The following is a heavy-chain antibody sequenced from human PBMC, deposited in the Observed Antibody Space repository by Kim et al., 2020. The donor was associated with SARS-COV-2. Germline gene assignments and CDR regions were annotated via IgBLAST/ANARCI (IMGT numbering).Heavy chain of an antibody. CDR3: AKRDRTTSSCHFSYFDY. Sequence: GGSLRLSCAASGFTFSSFWMHWVRQAPGKGLVWVSGINGDGSSTNYADSVKGRFTISRDNAKNTLYLQMNSLRADDTAIYYCAKRDRTTSSCHFSYFDYWGQGSLFTVSS. D-gene: IGHD2-2*01. J-gene: IGHJ4*02. V-gene: IGHV3-74*01. CDR1: GFTFSSFW. CDR2: INGDGSST.